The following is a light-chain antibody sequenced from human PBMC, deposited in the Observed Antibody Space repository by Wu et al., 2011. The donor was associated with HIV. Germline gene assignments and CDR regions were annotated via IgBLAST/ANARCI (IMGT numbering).Light chain of an antibody. Sequence: DSVLTQSPGTLSLSPGERATLSCRVSQSISSGYLAWYQQKPGQAPRLLIYGASSRATGIPDRFSGTGSGTDFTLTISRLEPEDFTVYYCQHYDNSPQVTFGGGTKVEIK. J-gene: IGKJ4*01. CDR1: QSISSGY. V-gene: IGKV3-20*01. CDR2: GAS. CDR3: QHYDNSPQVT.